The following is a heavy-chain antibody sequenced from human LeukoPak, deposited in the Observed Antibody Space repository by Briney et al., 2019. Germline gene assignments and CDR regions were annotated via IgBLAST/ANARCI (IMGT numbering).Heavy chain of an antibody. V-gene: IGHV4-39*07. CDR1: GYSISSSSYY. D-gene: IGHD3-10*01. CDR3: ARAGWFGGLDLDY. J-gene: IGHJ4*02. Sequence: PSETLSLTCTVSGYSISSSSYYWGWLRQPPGKGLEWIGSIYYSGSTYYNPSLKSRVTISVDTSKNQFSLKLSSVTAADTAVYYCARAGWFGGLDLDYWGQGTLVTVSS. CDR2: IYYSGST.